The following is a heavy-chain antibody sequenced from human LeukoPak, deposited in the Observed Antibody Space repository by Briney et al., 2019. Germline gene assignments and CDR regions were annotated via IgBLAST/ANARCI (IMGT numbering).Heavy chain of an antibody. CDR2: INSDGSST. CDR1: GFTFSNYW. V-gene: IGHV3-74*01. J-gene: IGHJ4*02. D-gene: IGHD4/OR15-4a*01. Sequence: PGGSLRPSCAASGFTFSNYWMHWVRQAPGKGLVWVSHINSDGSSTNYADSVKGRFTISRDNAKNTLYLQMNSLRVEDTAVYYCARVYDYGFDWGQGTLVTVSS. CDR3: ARVYDYGFD.